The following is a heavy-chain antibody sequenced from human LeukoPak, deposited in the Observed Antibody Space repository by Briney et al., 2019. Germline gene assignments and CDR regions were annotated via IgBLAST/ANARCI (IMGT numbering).Heavy chain of an antibody. V-gene: IGHV4-59*08. CDR1: GGSIRNYF. CDR3: ARGVYSSGWPSYSYYGLDV. D-gene: IGHD3-22*01. CDR2: IYDSGST. J-gene: IGHJ6*02. Sequence: PSETLSLTCKVSGGSIRNYFWSWIRQPPGKGLEWIGDIYDSGSTSYSPSLASRATISLHTSRNQFSLKLTSVTAADTAMYFCARGVYSSGWPSYSYYGLDVWGQGTTVIVSS.